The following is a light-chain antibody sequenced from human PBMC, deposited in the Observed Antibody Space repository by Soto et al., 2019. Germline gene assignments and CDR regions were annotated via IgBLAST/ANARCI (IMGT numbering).Light chain of an antibody. CDR3: VLYLGSGIWV. CDR2: STT. V-gene: IGLV8-61*01. CDR1: SGSVSTTNY. J-gene: IGLJ3*02. Sequence: QAVVTQEPSFSVSPGRTVTLTCGLNSGSVSTTNYPSWFQQTPGQPPRTLIYSTTTRSSGIPDRFSGSILGNKAALTITGAQADDDSDYYCVLYLGSGIWVFGGGTKLTVL.